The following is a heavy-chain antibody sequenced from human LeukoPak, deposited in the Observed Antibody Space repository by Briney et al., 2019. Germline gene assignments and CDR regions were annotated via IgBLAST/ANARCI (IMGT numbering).Heavy chain of an antibody. Sequence: GGSLRLSCAASGFTLSSYWMHWVRQAPGKGLVWVSRINGDGRITTYADSVKGRFVISRDNAKNTVYLQMNSLRAEDTAVYYCARDLELTYYDSSGHDYWGQGTLVTVSS. CDR2: INGDGRIT. J-gene: IGHJ4*02. D-gene: IGHD3-22*01. V-gene: IGHV3-74*01. CDR1: GFTLSSYW. CDR3: ARDLELTYYDSSGHDY.